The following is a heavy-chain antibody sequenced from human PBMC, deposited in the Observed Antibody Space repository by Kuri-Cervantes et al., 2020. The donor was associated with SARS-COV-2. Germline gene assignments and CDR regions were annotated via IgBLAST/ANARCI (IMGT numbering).Heavy chain of an antibody. Sequence: SVKVSCKASGGTFSSYAISWVRQAPGQGLEWMGRIIPILGIANYAQKLQGRVTMTTDTSTSTAYMELRSLRSDDTAVYYCARDFGGSYFLPDFDPWGQGTLVTVSS. D-gene: IGHD1-26*01. J-gene: IGHJ5*02. CDR3: ARDFGGSYFLPDFDP. V-gene: IGHV1-69*04. CDR1: GGTFSSYA. CDR2: IIPILGIA.